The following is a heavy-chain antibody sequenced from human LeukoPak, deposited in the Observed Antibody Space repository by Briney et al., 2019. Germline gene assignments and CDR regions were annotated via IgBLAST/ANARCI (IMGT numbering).Heavy chain of an antibody. D-gene: IGHD6-13*01. J-gene: IGHJ1*01. V-gene: IGHV1-2*02. CDR2: INPNSGGT. Sequence: ASVKVSCKASGYTFSGYYMHWVRQAPGQGLEWMGWINPNSGGTNYAQKFQGRVTMTRDTSISTAYMELSRLRSDDTAVYYCARGYPLSTTASGTYFQHWGQGTLVTVSS. CDR1: GYTFSGYY. CDR3: ARGYPLSTTASGTYFQH.